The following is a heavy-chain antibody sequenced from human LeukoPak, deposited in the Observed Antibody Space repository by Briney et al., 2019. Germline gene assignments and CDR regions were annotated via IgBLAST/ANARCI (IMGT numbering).Heavy chain of an antibody. J-gene: IGHJ4*02. V-gene: IGHV3-49*04. CDR2: IRSKAYGGTT. CDR3: TRAFTMVYYFDY. D-gene: IGHD3-10*01. CDR1: GFTFSSYS. Sequence: PGGSLRLSCAASGFTFSSYSMNWVRQAPGKGLEWVGFIRSKAYGGTTEYAASVKGRFTISRDDSKSIAYLQMNSLKTEDTAVYYCTRAFTMVYYFDYWGQGTLVTVSS.